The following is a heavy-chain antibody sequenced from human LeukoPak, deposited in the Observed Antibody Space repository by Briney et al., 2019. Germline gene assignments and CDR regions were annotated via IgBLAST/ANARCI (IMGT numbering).Heavy chain of an antibody. CDR2: INRDGSEK. Sequence: GGSLRLSCAASGFTFSTYWMTWVRQAPGKGLGWVANINRDGSEKYYVDSVKGRFTISRDNAKNSLYLQMDSLRAEDTAVYYCAREGSGYVEGDAFDIWGQGTMVTVSS. D-gene: IGHD3-22*01. V-gene: IGHV3-7*01. J-gene: IGHJ3*02. CDR3: AREGSGYVEGDAFDI. CDR1: GFTFSTYW.